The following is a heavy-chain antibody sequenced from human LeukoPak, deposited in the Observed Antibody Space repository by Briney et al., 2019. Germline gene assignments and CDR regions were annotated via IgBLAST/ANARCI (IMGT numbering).Heavy chain of an antibody. V-gene: IGHV3-66*04. D-gene: IGHD6-6*01. CDR3: TRPFPSGNPASEARDDH. CDR2: VYSDGKT. J-gene: IGHJ4*02. Sequence: GGFLRLSCAASGVTVSTNYMGWVRQAPRKGLEWVSIVYSDGKTYYADSVKDRFILSRDNSKNTLSLQMNSVRAEDTAVYYCTRPFPSGNPASEARDDHWGQGTLVTVSS. CDR1: GVTVSTNY.